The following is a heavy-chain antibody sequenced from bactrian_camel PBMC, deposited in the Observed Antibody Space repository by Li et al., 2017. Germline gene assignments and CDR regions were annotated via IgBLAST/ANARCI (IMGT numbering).Heavy chain of an antibody. CDR3: AVDGPVAFCSDYPSDFRG. J-gene: IGHJ4*01. V-gene: IGHV3S55*01. CDR1: GYTRRSGC. D-gene: IGHD2*01. CDR2: IQDDGAK. Sequence: QVQLVESGGGSVQAGGSLSLSCATRGYTRRSGCLAWFRQVPGKEREMVAQIQDDGAKHYDSTAEGRFTISKDAAKDTIDLRMTSSKPEDSGMYYCAVDGPVAFCSDYPSDFRGWGQGTQVTVS.